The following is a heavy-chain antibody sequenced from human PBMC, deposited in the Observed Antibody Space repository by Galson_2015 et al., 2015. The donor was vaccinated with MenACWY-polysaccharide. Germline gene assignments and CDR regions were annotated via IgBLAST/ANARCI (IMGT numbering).Heavy chain of an antibody. CDR3: ARDAVDYSISSSFTLFYFDH. CDR1: GYSFAKYV. D-gene: IGHD2-2*02. V-gene: IGHV1-3*04. CDR2: INTGSGNT. Sequence: SVKVSCKASGYSFAKYVMYWLRQAPGQRLEYMGWINTGSGNTKVSQKFQDRVTITGDTSTNTVFLELRSLKSEDTAVYYCARDAVDYSISSSFTLFYFDHWGQGTPVTVSS. J-gene: IGHJ4*02.